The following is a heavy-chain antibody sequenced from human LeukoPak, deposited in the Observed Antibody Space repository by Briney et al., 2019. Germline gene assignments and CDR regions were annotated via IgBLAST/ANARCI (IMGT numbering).Heavy chain of an antibody. CDR1: GFSFSDYY. CDR2: ISGSGGST. CDR3: AKDLYSGYDLYGDFDY. Sequence: GGSLRLSCAASGFSFSDYYMTWIRQPPGKGLEWVSAISGSGGSTYYADSVKGRFTISRDNSKNTLYLQMNSLRAEDTDVYYCAKDLYSGYDLYGDFDYWGQGTLVTVSS. J-gene: IGHJ4*02. D-gene: IGHD5-12*01. V-gene: IGHV3-23*01.